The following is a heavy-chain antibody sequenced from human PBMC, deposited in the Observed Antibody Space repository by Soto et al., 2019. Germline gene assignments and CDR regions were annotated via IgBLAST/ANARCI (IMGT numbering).Heavy chain of an antibody. CDR3: ARDKDQLPTD. D-gene: IGHD2-2*01. Sequence: QVQLVQSGAEVKKPGSSVKVSCRASGATFSTHTIIWVRQAPGQGLEWVGRIIPMLGIANYAQKFQGRVTITADKYTSTAYMELNSRTSEDTAIYYCARDKDQLPTDWGQGTLVTVSS. J-gene: IGHJ1*01. CDR1: GATFSTHT. V-gene: IGHV1-69*02. CDR2: IIPMLGIA.